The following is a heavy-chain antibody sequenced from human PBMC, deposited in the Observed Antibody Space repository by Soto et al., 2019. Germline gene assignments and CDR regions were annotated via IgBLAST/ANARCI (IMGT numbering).Heavy chain of an antibody. Sequence: QVQLMQSGAEVKKPGASVKVSCKASGATFTEYYIHWVRQAPGQGLEWMGTVNPSGGHTTYAQHFLGRVTMTRDTATSTLYMELTSLMSEDTAVYYCARGGHVVVVTAALDYWGQGTLVTVSS. D-gene: IGHD2-21*02. V-gene: IGHV1-46*01. CDR2: VNPSGGHT. J-gene: IGHJ4*02. CDR3: ARGGHVVVVTAALDY. CDR1: GATFTEYY.